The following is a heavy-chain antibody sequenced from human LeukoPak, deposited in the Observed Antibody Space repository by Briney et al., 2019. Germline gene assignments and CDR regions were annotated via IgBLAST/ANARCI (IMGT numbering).Heavy chain of an antibody. CDR3: ARDLGRGSSSTPPRY. CDR2: ISHDGTNE. Sequence: GGSLRLSCAASGFTFSSYGMHWVRQAPGKGLEWVAVISHDGTNEYYADSVKGRFTISRDNAKNSLYLQMNSLRAEDTAVYYCARDLGRGSSSTPPRYWGQGTLVTVSS. D-gene: IGHD6-13*01. J-gene: IGHJ4*02. CDR1: GFTFSSYG. V-gene: IGHV3-30*03.